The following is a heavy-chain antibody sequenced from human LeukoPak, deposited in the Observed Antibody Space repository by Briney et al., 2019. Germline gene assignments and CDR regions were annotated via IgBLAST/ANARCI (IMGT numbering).Heavy chain of an antibody. CDR2: ISTDGRDK. CDR1: GFTFSGYA. J-gene: IGHJ4*02. Sequence: GRSLRLSCAASGFTFSGYAMHWVRQAPGKGLEWVAVISTDGRDKHNADSVKGRFTISRDNSKNTLYVQMPSLTAEDTAIYYCARDMRAAADYYFDYWGQGTPVIVSS. V-gene: IGHV3-30*04. D-gene: IGHD6-13*01. CDR3: ARDMRAAADYYFDY.